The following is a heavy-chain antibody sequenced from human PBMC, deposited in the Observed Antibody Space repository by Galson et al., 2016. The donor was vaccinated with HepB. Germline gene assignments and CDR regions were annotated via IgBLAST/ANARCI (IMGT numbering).Heavy chain of an antibody. D-gene: IGHD4-17*01. Sequence: PALVKPTQTVTLTCTFSGFSLNTRGMCVSWIRQPPGKALEWLALIDWEDDKYYSTSLKTRLTISKDTSKNQVVLTVANMDPVDTATYYCARTQTSVTTSYYFANGGQGTLGTVSS. V-gene: IGHV2-70*01. CDR3: ARTQTSVTTSYYFAN. CDR1: GFSLNTRGMC. CDR2: IDWEDDK. J-gene: IGHJ4*02.